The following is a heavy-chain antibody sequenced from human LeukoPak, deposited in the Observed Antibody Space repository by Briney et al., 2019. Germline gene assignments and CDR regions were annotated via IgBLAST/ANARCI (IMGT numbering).Heavy chain of an antibody. CDR1: GGTLSSYA. V-gene: IGHV1-69*05. J-gene: IGHJ6*03. CDR3: AILPGDFWSGYYKGRTYYYYMDV. CDR2: IIPIFGTA. Sequence: SVKVSCKASGGTLSSYAISWVRQAPGQGLEWMGGIIPIFGTANYAQKFQGRVTITTDESTSTAYMELSSLRSEDTAVYYCAILPGDFWSGYYKGRTYYYYMDVWGKGTTVTVSS. D-gene: IGHD3-3*01.